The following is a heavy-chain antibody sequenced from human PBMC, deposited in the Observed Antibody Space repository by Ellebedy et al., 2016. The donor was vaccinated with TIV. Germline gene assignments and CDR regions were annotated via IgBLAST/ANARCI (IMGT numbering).Heavy chain of an antibody. D-gene: IGHD3-3*01. CDR2: FDPEDGET. CDR3: ATDLRITIFGVVVD. Sequence: ASVKVSXXVSGYTLTELSMHWVRQAPGKGLEWMGGFDPEDGETIYAQKFQGRVTMTEDTSTDTAYMELSSLRSEDTAVYYCATDLRITIFGVVVDWGQGTLVTVSS. V-gene: IGHV1-24*01. CDR1: GYTLTELS. J-gene: IGHJ4*02.